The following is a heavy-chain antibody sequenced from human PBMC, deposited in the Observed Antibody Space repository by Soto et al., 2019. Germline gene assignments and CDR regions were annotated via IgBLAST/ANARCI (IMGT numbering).Heavy chain of an antibody. J-gene: IGHJ4*02. V-gene: IGHV3-30*18. D-gene: IGHD4-17*01. CDR2: ITYDGSNK. CDR3: AKDVNCGGEGY. Sequence: QVQLVESGGGVVQPGGSLRLSCAAYGFTFSSYGMHWVRQAPGKGLEWVAVITYDGSNKYYADSVKGRITISRDNAKNTVYLQMNSLRAEDTAVYYCAKDVNCGGEGYWGQGTLVTVSS. CDR1: GFTFSSYG.